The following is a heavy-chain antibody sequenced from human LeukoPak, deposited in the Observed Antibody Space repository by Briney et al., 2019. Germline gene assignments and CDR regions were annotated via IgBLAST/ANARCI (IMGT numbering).Heavy chain of an antibody. CDR2: IKQDGSEK. Sequence: QPGGSLRLSCGASGFTFISYWMSWVRQAPGRGLEWVANIKQDGSEKDYVDSVKGRFTISRDNAKNSLYLQMTNLRAEDTAIYYCAKLGGTARFDPWGQGTLVTVSS. CDR1: GFTFISYW. V-gene: IGHV3-7*01. D-gene: IGHD1-7*01. J-gene: IGHJ5*02. CDR3: AKLGGTARFDP.